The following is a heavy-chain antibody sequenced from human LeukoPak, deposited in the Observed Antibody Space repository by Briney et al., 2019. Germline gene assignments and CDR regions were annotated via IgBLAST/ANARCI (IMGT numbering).Heavy chain of an antibody. Sequence: GRSLRLSCAASGFTFSSYAMHWVRQAPGKGLEWVAVISCDGSNKYYADSVKGRFTISRDNSKNTLYLQMNSLRAEDTAVYYCAREDYSSGSPTIDYWGQGTLVSVSS. CDR1: GFTFSSYA. CDR2: ISCDGSNK. V-gene: IGHV3-30*01. J-gene: IGHJ4*02. CDR3: AREDYSSGSPTIDY. D-gene: IGHD3-10*01.